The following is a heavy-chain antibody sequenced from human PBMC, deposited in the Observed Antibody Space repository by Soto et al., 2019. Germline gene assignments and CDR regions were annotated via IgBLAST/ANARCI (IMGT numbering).Heavy chain of an antibody. V-gene: IGHV3-74*03. CDR1: GLTLSNYW. CDR3: AKVKGGSGARGDPLDL. D-gene: IGHD2-15*01. Sequence: EVQLVESGGGPVRAGGSLRLSCAASGLTLSNYWMQWVRQGPGKGLVWVAHINSDGITTKYAESVKGRFTISRDDAKNMLYLQMNSLRHDDTAVYYCAKVKGGSGARGDPLDLWGQGILVTVSS. J-gene: IGHJ5*02. CDR2: INSDGITT.